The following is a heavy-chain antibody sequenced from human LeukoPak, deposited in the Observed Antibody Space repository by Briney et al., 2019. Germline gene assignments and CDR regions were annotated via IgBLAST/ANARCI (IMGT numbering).Heavy chain of an antibody. D-gene: IGHD1-1*01. CDR3: ATLDENWNDGLGDF. V-gene: IGHV3-48*01. Sequence: GSLRLSCAASGFQFKSYSLNWVRPAPGKGLEWISYMSSTSSIIHYADSVKGRFTISRDNAANSLFLQMHSLRVEDTAVYYCATLDENWNDGLGDFWGQGTPVTVSS. CDR1: GFQFKSYS. J-gene: IGHJ4*02. CDR2: MSSTSSII.